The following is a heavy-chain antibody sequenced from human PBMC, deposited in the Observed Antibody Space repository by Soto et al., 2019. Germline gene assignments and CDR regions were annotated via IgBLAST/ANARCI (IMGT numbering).Heavy chain of an antibody. CDR3: ARDNGMAGSFDP. D-gene: IGHD2-8*01. Sequence: EVQLLESGGGLVQPGGSLRLSCAASGFIFSSYAMSWVRQAPGKGLEWVSSISGSGGGTYYADSVKGRFTISRDNSKNTLYVQMNSLRADDTAVYYCARDNGMAGSFDPWGQGTLVTVSS. CDR1: GFIFSSYA. CDR2: ISGSGGGT. V-gene: IGHV3-23*01. J-gene: IGHJ5*02.